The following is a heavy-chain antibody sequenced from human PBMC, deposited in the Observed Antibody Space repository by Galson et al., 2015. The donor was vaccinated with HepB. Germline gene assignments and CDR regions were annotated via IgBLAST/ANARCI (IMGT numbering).Heavy chain of an antibody. J-gene: IGHJ4*02. CDR3: ARETLHVDTAMISDY. Sequence: SLRLSCAASGFTVSSNYMSWVRQAPGKGLEWVSVIYSGGSTYYADSVKGRFTISRDNPKNTLYLQMNSLRAEDTAVYYCARETLHVDTAMISDYWGQGTLVTVSS. CDR1: GFTVSSNY. D-gene: IGHD5-18*01. V-gene: IGHV3-66*01. CDR2: IYSGGST.